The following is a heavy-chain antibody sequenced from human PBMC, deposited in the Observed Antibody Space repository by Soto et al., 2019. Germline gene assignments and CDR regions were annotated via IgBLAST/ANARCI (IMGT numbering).Heavy chain of an antibody. D-gene: IGHD6-13*01. Sequence: ASVKVSCKASGYTFTGYYMHWVRQAPGQGLEWMGWINPNSGGTNYAQKFQGRVTMTRDTSISTAYMELSRLRSDDTAVYYCAKSSSSWYDGNYYYGMDVWGQGTTVTVSS. CDR3: AKSSSSWYDGNYYYGMDV. J-gene: IGHJ6*02. CDR2: INPNSGGT. V-gene: IGHV1-2*02. CDR1: GYTFTGYY.